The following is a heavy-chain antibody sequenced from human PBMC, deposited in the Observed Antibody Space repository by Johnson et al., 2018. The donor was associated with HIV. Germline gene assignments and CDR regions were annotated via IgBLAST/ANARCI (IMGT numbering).Heavy chain of an antibody. Sequence: QVQLVESGGGVVQPGRSLRFSCAASGFTFSSYGMHWVRQAPGKGLEWVAVIWYDGSNKYYADSVKGRFTISRDNSKNTLYLQMNSLRAEDTAVYYCAKVDGSGTWGAFDIWGQGTMVTVSS. J-gene: IGHJ3*02. CDR3: AKVDGSGTWGAFDI. CDR1: GFTFSSYG. CDR2: IWYDGSNK. V-gene: IGHV3-33*06. D-gene: IGHD3-10*01.